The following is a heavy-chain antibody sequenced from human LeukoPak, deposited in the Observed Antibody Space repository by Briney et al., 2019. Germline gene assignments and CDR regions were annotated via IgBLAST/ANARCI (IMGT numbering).Heavy chain of an antibody. D-gene: IGHD6-13*01. CDR3: AKTGSWYDFDY. Sequence: PGGSLRLSCAASGXTFSSYAMSWVRQAPGKGLEWASAISGSGGSTYYADSVKGRFTISRDNSNNTLYLQMNSLRAEDTAVYYCAKTGSWYDFDYWGQGTLVTVSS. CDR1: GXTFSSYA. CDR2: ISGSGGST. V-gene: IGHV3-23*01. J-gene: IGHJ4*02.